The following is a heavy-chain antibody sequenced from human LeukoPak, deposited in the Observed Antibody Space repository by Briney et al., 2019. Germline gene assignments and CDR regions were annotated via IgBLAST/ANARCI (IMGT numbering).Heavy chain of an antibody. CDR2: ISSSSSTI. Sequence: GGSLRLSCAASGFTFISYSMNWVRKAPGKGLEWVSYISSSSSTIYYADSVKGRFTISRDNAKNSLYLQMNSLRDEDTAVYYCARDLAYYYGMDVWGQGTTVTVSS. CDR3: ARDLAYYYGMDV. J-gene: IGHJ6*02. V-gene: IGHV3-48*02. CDR1: GFTFISYS.